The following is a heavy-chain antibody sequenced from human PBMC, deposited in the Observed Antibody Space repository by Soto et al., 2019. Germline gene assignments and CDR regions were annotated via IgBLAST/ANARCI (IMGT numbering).Heavy chain of an antibody. CDR1: GGTFSSYA. Sequence: QVQLVQSGAEVKKPGSSVKVSCKASGGTFSSYAISWVRQAPGQGLEWMGGIIPIFGTANNAQKFQGRVTITADESTSTAYMELSSLRSEDTAVYYCARGAIRAVAATLYYFDYWGQGTLVTVSS. J-gene: IGHJ4*02. CDR2: IIPIFGTA. V-gene: IGHV1-69*12. CDR3: ARGAIRAVAATLYYFDY. D-gene: IGHD2-15*01.